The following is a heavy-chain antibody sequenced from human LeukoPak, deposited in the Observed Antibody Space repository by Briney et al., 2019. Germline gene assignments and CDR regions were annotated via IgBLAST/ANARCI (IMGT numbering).Heavy chain of an antibody. J-gene: IGHJ6*02. CDR1: GGSVSSGSYY. CDR3: ARKNGMDV. CDR2: IKQDESEK. Sequence: PSETLSLTCTVSGGSVSSGSYYWSWIRQPPGKGLEWVANIKQDESEKYYVDSVKGRFTISRDNAKNSLYLQMNSLRAEDTAVYYCARKNGMDVWGQGTTVTVSS. V-gene: IGHV3-7*01.